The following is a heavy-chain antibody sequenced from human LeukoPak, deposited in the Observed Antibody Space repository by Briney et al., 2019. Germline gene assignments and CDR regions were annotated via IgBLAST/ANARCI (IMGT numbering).Heavy chain of an antibody. CDR2: INLNSGGT. CDR1: GYIFTGHY. CDR3: ARGTYYYDSSGYQPIPPGDY. Sequence: SVKVSCKAFGYIFTGHYIHWVRQTPGQGFEWMGRINLNSGGTKYAQKFEGRVTVTRDTSISTAYMELSRLRSDDTTVYYCARGTYYYDSSGYQPIPPGDYWGQGTLVTVSS. J-gene: IGHJ4*02. D-gene: IGHD3-22*01. V-gene: IGHV1-2*06.